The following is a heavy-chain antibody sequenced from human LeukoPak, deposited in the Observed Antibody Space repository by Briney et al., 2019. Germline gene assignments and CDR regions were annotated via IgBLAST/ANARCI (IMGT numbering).Heavy chain of an antibody. J-gene: IGHJ4*02. CDR1: GGSISSYY. CDR2: IYYSGST. Sequence: SETLSLTCTVSGGSISSYYWSWIRQPPGKGLEWIWYIYYSGSTNYNPSLKRRVSISVDSCKNQFSLKLRSVTGADTAVYYCARGGTMVRGVITRFDYWGQGTLVTVSS. D-gene: IGHD3-10*01. CDR3: ARGGTMVRGVITRFDY. V-gene: IGHV4-59*01.